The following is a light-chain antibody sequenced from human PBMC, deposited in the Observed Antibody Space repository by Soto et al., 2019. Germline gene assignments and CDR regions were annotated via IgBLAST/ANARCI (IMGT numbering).Light chain of an antibody. J-gene: IGLJ1*01. V-gene: IGLV2-14*01. CDR1: SSDVGLYDY. CDR3: SSYTSDSSYV. Sequence: QSVLTHPASVSGSPGQSITSSGTGTSSDVGLYDYVSWYQQHPGKAPQLMIYAVSNRPSGVSNRFSASKSGNTASLFISGLQAEDEADYYCSSYTSDSSYVFGSGTKVTVL. CDR2: AVS.